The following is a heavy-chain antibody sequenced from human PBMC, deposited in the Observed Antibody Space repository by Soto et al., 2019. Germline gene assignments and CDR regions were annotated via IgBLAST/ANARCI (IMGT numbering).Heavy chain of an antibody. J-gene: IGHJ5*02. V-gene: IGHV4-39*07. CDR2: IYYSGST. CDR3: ARGQPPPRIGILIGDWFDP. Sequence: SETLSLTCTVSGGSISGSSYYWGWIRQPPGKGLEWIGSIYYSGSTYYNPSLKSRVTISVDTSKNQFSLKLSSVTAADTAVYYCARGQPPPRIGILIGDWFDPWGQGTLVTVSS. CDR1: GGSISGSSYY. D-gene: IGHD3-9*01.